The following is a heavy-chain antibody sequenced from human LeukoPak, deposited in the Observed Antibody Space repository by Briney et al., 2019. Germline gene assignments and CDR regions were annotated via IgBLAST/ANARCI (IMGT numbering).Heavy chain of an antibody. J-gene: IGHJ4*02. CDR3: ARGPDRFDY. CDR1: GFTVSSSY. Sequence: GGSLRLSCAASGFTVSSSYMRWVRPAPGKGLEWVSVIYSGGSTYYTDSVKGRFTISRDNSKNTLYLQMNSLRAEDTAVYYCARGPDRFDYWGQGTLVTVSS. V-gene: IGHV3-66*01. D-gene: IGHD3-16*02. CDR2: IYSGGST.